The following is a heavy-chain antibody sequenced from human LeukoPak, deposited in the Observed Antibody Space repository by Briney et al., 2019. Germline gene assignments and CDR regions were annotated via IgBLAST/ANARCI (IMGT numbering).Heavy chain of an antibody. CDR2: IYYSGRT. Sequence: SETLSLTCTLSGGSLKSSRYHCGWIRQPQGQGLEWIGSIYYSGRTYYNPSLKSRVTISVDTSKNQFSLKLSSLTAADTAVYYCARRRDYYDSSGYAFDYWGQGTLVTVSS. CDR3: ARRRDYYDSSGYAFDY. CDR1: GGSLKSSRYH. V-gene: IGHV4-39*01. D-gene: IGHD3-22*01. J-gene: IGHJ4*02.